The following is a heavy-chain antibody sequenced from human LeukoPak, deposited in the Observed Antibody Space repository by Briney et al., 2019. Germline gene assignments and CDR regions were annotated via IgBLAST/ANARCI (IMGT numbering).Heavy chain of an antibody. CDR2: INTNTGNP. D-gene: IGHD6-13*01. V-gene: IGHV7-4-1*02. CDR3: ARANYEAAAGTVDY. CDR1: GYTFSSYT. J-gene: IGHJ4*02. Sequence: ASVKVSCKASGYTFSSYTMNWVRQAPGQGLEWWGWINTNTGNPTYAQGFTGRFVFSLDTSVSTAYLQISSLKAEDTAVYYCARANYEAAAGTVDYWGQGTPVTVSS.